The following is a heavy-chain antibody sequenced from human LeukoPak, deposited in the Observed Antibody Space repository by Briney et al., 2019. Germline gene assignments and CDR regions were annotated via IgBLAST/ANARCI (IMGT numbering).Heavy chain of an antibody. D-gene: IGHD1-26*01. J-gene: IGHJ6*03. CDR1: GGTFSSYA. Sequence: SVKVSCKAPGGTFSSYAISWVRQAPGQGLEWMGRIIPIFGTANYAQKFQGRVTITTDESTSTAYMELSSLRSEDTAVYYCAIQTGVGRSYYYYYMDVWGKGTTVTVSS. CDR2: IIPIFGTA. CDR3: AIQTGVGRSYYYYYMDV. V-gene: IGHV1-69*05.